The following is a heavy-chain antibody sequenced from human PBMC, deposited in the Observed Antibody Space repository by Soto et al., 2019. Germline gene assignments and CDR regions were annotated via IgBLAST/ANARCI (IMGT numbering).Heavy chain of an antibody. V-gene: IGHV3-30-3*01. J-gene: IGHJ4*02. CDR3: ARALAARTGFDY. CDR1: VFTFSSYA. D-gene: IGHD6-6*01. CDR2: ISYDGSNK. Sequence: LXLSCAAAVFTFSSYAMNWVRQAPGKGLEWVAVISYDGSNKYYADSVKGRFTISRDNSKNTLYLQMNSLRAEDTAVYYCARALAARTGFDYWGQGTLVTVSS.